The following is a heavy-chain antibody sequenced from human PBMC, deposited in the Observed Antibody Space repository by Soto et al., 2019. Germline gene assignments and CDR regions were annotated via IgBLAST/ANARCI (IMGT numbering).Heavy chain of an antibody. CDR1: GYPFIKYG. J-gene: IGHJ5*02. D-gene: IGHD3-10*01. CDR2: IKVDSGYT. Sequence: QLQLVQSAAEVKKPGASVRVSCKAYGYPFIKYGISWIRQAPEQGLEWMGWIKVDSGYTNYAQKFQGRVTMTADTSSDTAFMELRSLRLDDTAVYFCATSYGTGVAPWGQGTVVSVSS. V-gene: IGHV1-18*04. CDR3: ATSYGTGVAP.